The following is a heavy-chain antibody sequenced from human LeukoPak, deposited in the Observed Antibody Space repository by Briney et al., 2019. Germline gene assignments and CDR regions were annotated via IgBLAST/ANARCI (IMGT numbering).Heavy chain of an antibody. V-gene: IGHV3-23*01. D-gene: IGHD1-14*01. CDR1: GFTFSSYA. Sequence: GGSLRLSCAASGFTFSSYAMSWVRQAPGKGLDWVSAISGSGASTYYADSVKGRFTISRDNSKNTLYLQMNSLRAEDTALYYCAKGGAWEPDYYFDYWGQGTLVTVSS. CDR3: AKGGAWEPDYYFDY. CDR2: ISGSGAST. J-gene: IGHJ4*02.